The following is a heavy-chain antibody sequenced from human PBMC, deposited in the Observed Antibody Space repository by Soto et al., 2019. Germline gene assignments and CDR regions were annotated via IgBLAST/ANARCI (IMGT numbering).Heavy chain of an antibody. CDR1: GGSISSYY. CDR2: IYYSGRT. D-gene: IGHD4-17*01. J-gene: IGHJ4*02. CDR3: ARWGDYGGLYYFDY. V-gene: IGHV4-59*01. Sequence: SETLSLTCTVSGGSISSYYWSWIRQPPGKGLEWIGYIYYSGRTNDNPALKSRVTISVDTSKNQFSLKLSSVTAADTAVYYCARWGDYGGLYYFDYWGQGTLVTVSS.